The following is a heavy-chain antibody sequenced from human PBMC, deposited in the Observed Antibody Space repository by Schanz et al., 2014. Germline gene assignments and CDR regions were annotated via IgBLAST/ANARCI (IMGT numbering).Heavy chain of an antibody. CDR3: ARVKQGCSDTSCVLDP. J-gene: IGHJ5*02. CDR1: GVSISSTNW. V-gene: IGHV4-4*02. D-gene: IGHD2-2*01. CDR2: IIHDGRT. Sequence: QVQLQESGPGLVKPSGTLSLTCAVSGVSISSTNWWHWVRQSPGKGREWLGEIIHDGRTNYNPSLGSRVTISLDRSENQFSLELTSVTAADTALYFCARVKQGCSDTSCVLDPWGQGTLVTVSS.